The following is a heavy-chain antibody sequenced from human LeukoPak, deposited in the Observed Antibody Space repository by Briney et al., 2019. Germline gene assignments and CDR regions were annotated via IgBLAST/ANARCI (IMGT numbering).Heavy chain of an antibody. V-gene: IGHV4-61*08. Sequence: SETLSLTCSVSGGSISRSDYYWSWIRQPPGKGLEWIGYIYYSGSTNYNPSLKSRVTISVDTSKNQFSLKLSSVTAADTAVYYCARESADGEALDYWGQGTLVTVSS. CDR1: GGSISRSDYY. CDR3: ARESADGEALDY. J-gene: IGHJ4*02. CDR2: IYYSGST.